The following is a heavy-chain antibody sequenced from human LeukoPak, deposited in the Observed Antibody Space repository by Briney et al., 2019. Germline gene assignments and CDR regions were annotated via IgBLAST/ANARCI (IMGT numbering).Heavy chain of an antibody. D-gene: IGHD5-24*01. CDR2: IIPIPGIA. V-gene: IGHV1-69*02. CDR1: GGTFSSYT. J-gene: IGHJ5*02. CDR3: ARARDGYNLNWFDP. Sequence: ASVEVSCKASGGTFSSYTISWVRQAPGQGLEWMGRIIPIPGIANYAQKFQGRVTITADKSTSTAYMELSSLRSEDTAVYYCARARDGYNLNWFDPWGQGTLVTVSS.